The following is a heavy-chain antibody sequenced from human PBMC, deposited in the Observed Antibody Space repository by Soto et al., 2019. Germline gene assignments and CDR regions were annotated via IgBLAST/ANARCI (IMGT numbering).Heavy chain of an antibody. CDR3: AREAANGYFVD. CDR2: ISHSGSNI. CDR1: GFTFSDHY. Sequence: QVQLVESGGGLVKTGGSLRLSCAPSGFTFSDHYMSWIRQAPGKGLEWVAYISHSGSNIYYKDSVKGRFTISRDNAKNSVYLQMNSLRAEDTAIYYCAREAANGYFVDWGQGALVTVSS. V-gene: IGHV3-11*01. D-gene: IGHD6-13*01. J-gene: IGHJ4*02.